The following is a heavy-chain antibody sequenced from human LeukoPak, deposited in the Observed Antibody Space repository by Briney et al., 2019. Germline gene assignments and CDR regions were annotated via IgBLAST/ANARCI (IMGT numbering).Heavy chain of an antibody. D-gene: IGHD6-6*01. Sequence: SETLSLTCTVSGGSISSGNYYWSWIRQPAGKGLEWIGRIYTSGSTNYNPSLKSRVTISVDTSKNQFSLKLSSVTAADTAVYYCARDRGQLARSLHDYYMDVWGKGTTVTVSS. J-gene: IGHJ6*03. CDR3: ARDRGQLARSLHDYYMDV. CDR1: GGSISSGNYY. V-gene: IGHV4-61*02. CDR2: IYTSGST.